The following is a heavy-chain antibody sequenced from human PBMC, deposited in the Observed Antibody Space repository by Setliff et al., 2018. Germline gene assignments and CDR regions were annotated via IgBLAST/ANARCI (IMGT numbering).Heavy chain of an antibody. CDR3: AQTKGFVDGYLDP. V-gene: IGHV1-2*02. J-gene: IGHJ5*02. Sequence: ASVKVSCKASADTFTGYYVHWVRQAPGQGLEWMGWINGNSGVTKYAQKFQGRVTMTSETSISIVCMDLTRLTSDDTAVYYCAQTKGFVDGYLDPWGQGTLVTVSS. D-gene: IGHD2-21*02. CDR1: ADTFTGYY. CDR2: INGNSGVT.